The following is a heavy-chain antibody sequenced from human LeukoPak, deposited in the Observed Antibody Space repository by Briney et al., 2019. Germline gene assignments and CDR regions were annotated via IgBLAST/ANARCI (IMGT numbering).Heavy chain of an antibody. J-gene: IGHJ4*02. V-gene: IGHV3-7*01. Sequence: DSVKGRFTISRDNAKNSLYLQMNSLRAEDTAVYYCAREGKYYYDSSGYYPFDYWGQGTLVTVSS. D-gene: IGHD3-22*01. CDR3: AREGKYYYDSSGYYPFDY.